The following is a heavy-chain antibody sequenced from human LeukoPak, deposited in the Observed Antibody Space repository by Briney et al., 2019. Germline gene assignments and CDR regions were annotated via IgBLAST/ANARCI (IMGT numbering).Heavy chain of an antibody. CDR2: IYYSGST. D-gene: IGHD3-10*01. CDR1: GGSISSYY. V-gene: IGHV4-59*01. Sequence: SETLSLTCTVSGGSISSYYWSWIRQPAGKGLEWIGYIYYSGSTNYNPSLKSRVTISVDTSKNQFSLKLSSVTAADTAVYYCARDLRGTGYYYGMDVWGQGTTVTVSS. CDR3: ARDLRGTGYYYGMDV. J-gene: IGHJ6*02.